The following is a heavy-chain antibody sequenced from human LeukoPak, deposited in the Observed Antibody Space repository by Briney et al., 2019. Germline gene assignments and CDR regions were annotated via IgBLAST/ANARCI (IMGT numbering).Heavy chain of an antibody. V-gene: IGHV3-21*01. Sequence: GGSLRLSCAASGFTFSSYSMNWVRQAPGKGLEWVSSISSSSSYIYYADSVKGRLTISRDNAKNSLYLQMNSLRAEDTAVYYCARASSGYSYGYVHYWGQGTLVTVSS. CDR1: GFTFSSYS. J-gene: IGHJ4*02. CDR2: ISSSSSYI. CDR3: ARASSGYSYGYVHY. D-gene: IGHD5-18*01.